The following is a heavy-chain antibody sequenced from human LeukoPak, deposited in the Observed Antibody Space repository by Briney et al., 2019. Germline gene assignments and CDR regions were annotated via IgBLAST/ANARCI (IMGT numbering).Heavy chain of an antibody. J-gene: IGHJ3*02. CDR2: IYYSGST. CDR3: ARERLDYYDSSGPDAFDI. Sequence: SETLSLTCTVSGGSISSSSYYWGWIRQPPGKGLEWIGSIYYSGSTYYNPSLKSRVTISVDRSKNQFSLKLSSVTAADTAVYYCARERLDYYDSSGPDAFDIWGQGTMVTVSS. D-gene: IGHD3-22*01. V-gene: IGHV4-39*07. CDR1: GGSISSSSYY.